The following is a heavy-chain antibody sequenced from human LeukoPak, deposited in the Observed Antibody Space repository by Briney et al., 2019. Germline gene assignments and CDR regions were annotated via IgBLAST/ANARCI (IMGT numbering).Heavy chain of an antibody. CDR1: GFTFTSYA. J-gene: IGHJ6*03. D-gene: IGHD3-10*01. Sequence: PGGSLRLSCAVSGFTFTSYAMSWVRPAPGGGLEWVSAISGSGGSTYYADSVKGRFTISRDNSKNTLYLQMNSLRAEDTAVYYCARGTSGWQYYCYYMDVWGKGTTVTISS. V-gene: IGHV3-23*01. CDR3: ARGTSGWQYYCYYMDV. CDR2: ISGSGGST.